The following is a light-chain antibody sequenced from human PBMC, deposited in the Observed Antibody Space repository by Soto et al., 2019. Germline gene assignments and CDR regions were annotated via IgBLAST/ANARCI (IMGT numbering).Light chain of an antibody. CDR2: SNN. Sequence: QLVLTQPPSESGTPGQRVTISCSGSRSNIGSNTVNWYQQLPGTAPKFLIYSNNQRPSGVPKRFSGSKSGTSASLAISGLQSEDEADYYCATWDDSLNGHAVFGGGTKLTVL. J-gene: IGLJ2*01. V-gene: IGLV1-44*01. CDR3: ATWDDSLNGHAV. CDR1: RSNIGSNT.